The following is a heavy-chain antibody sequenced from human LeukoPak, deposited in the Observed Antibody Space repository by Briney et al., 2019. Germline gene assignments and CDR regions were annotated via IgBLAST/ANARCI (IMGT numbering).Heavy chain of an antibody. CDR3: AREGFYYFDF. CDR2: IKQDGSEK. CDR1: GFIFNNNF. Sequence: GGSLRLSCAASGFIFNNNFMSWVRQVPGKGLEWLANIKQDGSEKTYVDSVKGRFTIFRDNAKNLLYLQMDSLRAEDTAVCYCAREGFYYFDFWGQGALVTVAS. V-gene: IGHV3-7*01. J-gene: IGHJ4*01.